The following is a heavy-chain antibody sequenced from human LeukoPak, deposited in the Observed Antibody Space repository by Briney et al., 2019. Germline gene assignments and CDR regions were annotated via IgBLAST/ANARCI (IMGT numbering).Heavy chain of an antibody. D-gene: IGHD6-6*01. CDR2: INTDGSST. CDR1: GVIFSSYW. J-gene: IGHJ4*02. V-gene: IGHV3-74*01. Sequence: GGSLRLSCAASGVIFSSYWMHWVRQAPGKGLVWVSRINTDGSSTTYADSVKGRFTISRDNAKNTLYLQMNSLSAEDTAVYYCARGYSSSYRIDYWGQGTLVTVSS. CDR3: ARGYSSSYRIDY.